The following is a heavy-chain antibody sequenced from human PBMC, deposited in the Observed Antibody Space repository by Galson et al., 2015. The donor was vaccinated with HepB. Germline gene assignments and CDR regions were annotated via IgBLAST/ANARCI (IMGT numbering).Heavy chain of an antibody. CDR3: AREFWIVVVTAPRYYFDY. V-gene: IGHV1-69*04. CDR1: GGTFSSYT. D-gene: IGHD2-21*02. J-gene: IGHJ4*02. Sequence: SVKVSCKASGGTFSSYTISWVRQAPGQGLERMGRIIPILGIANYAQKFQGRVTITADKSTSTAYMELSSLRSEDTAVYYCAREFWIVVVTAPRYYFDYWGQGTLVTVSS. CDR2: IIPILGIA.